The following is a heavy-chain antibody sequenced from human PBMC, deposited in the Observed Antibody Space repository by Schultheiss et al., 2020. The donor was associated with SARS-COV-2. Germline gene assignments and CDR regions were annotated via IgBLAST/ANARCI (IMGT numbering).Heavy chain of an antibody. V-gene: IGHV4-59*10. CDR2: IYTSGST. CDR1: GGSFSGYY. CDR3: ASTKLGSSDY. Sequence: SETLSLTCAVYGGSFSGYYWSWIRQPPGKGLEWIGRIYTSGSTNYNPSLKSRVTISVDTSKNQFSLKLSSVTAADTAVYYCASTKLGSSDYWGQGTLVTVSS. J-gene: IGHJ4*02. D-gene: IGHD2-2*01.